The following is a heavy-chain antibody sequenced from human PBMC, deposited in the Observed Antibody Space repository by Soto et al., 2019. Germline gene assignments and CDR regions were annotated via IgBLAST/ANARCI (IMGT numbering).Heavy chain of an antibody. J-gene: IGHJ4*02. D-gene: IGHD2-8*01. CDR3: ARTEGRSTRGDY. V-gene: IGHV1-18*01. CDR1: GYSFTTYG. Sequence: QVQLVQSGAEVKKPGASVRVSCKASGYSFTTYGVTWVRQAPGQGLEWMGWISTYNGDTRVAQQHQGRVTLTTGTSTKAAHMELRSLRSDDTAIYYCARTEGRSTRGDYWGQGTLVTVSS. CDR2: ISTYNGDT.